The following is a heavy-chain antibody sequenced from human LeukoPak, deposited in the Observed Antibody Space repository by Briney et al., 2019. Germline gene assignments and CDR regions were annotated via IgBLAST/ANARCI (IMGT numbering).Heavy chain of an antibody. D-gene: IGHD4/OR15-4a*01. Sequence: GGSLRLSCAASGFTVSSNYMSWVRQAPGKGLEWVSVIYSGGSTYYADSVKGRFTISRDNSKNTLYLQMNSLRAEDTAVYYCARVDHGGNLFMFDYWGQGTLVTVSS. CDR2: IYSGGST. J-gene: IGHJ4*02. CDR1: GFTVSSNY. V-gene: IGHV3-53*01. CDR3: ARVDHGGNLFMFDY.